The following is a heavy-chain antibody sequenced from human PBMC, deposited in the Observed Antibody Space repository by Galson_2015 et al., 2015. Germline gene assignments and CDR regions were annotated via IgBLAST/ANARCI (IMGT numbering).Heavy chain of an antibody. CDR2: INWNGGST. D-gene: IGHD3-10*01. CDR3: ARDLHGGSGARNWFDP. V-gene: IGHV3-20*01. J-gene: IGHJ5*02. CDR1: GFTFGDYG. Sequence: SLRLSCAASGFTFGDYGMSWVRQAPGKGPEWVSGINWNGGSTGYADSVKGRFTISRDNAKNSLYLQMNSLRAEDTALYHCARDLHGGSGARNWFDPWSQGTLVTVSS.